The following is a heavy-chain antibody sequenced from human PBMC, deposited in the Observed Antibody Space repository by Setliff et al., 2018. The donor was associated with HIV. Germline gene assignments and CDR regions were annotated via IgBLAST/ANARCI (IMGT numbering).Heavy chain of an antibody. CDR2: IYLGETT. V-gene: IGHV4-59*11. Sequence: SETLSLTCTVSSGYMSGHFWTWVRQTPGEGLEWIGNIYLGETTNYNPSLKSRATISLDTSKRQFSLHLTSVTSADTAIYYCARDPSQYLDFLFHPQPFNVWGHGTMVTVSS. CDR1: SGYMSGHF. D-gene: IGHD3-9*01. J-gene: IGHJ3*01. CDR3: ARDPSQYLDFLFHPQPFNV.